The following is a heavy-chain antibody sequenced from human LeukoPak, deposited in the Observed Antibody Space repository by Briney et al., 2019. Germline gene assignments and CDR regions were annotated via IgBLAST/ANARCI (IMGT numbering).Heavy chain of an antibody. Sequence: ASVKVSCKASEYTFTGYYMHWVRQAPGQGLEWMGWINPNSGGTNYAQKFQGRVTMTRDTSISTAYMELSRLRSDDTAVYYCARDKEYYYDSSGYPNRIFDPWGQGTLVTVSS. J-gene: IGHJ5*02. V-gene: IGHV1-2*02. D-gene: IGHD3-22*01. CDR1: EYTFTGYY. CDR2: INPNSGGT. CDR3: ARDKEYYYDSSGYPNRIFDP.